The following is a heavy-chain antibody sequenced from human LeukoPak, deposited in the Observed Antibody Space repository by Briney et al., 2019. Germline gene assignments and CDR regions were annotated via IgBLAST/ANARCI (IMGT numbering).Heavy chain of an antibody. Sequence: SETLSLTCAVYGRSFSGYYLRWIRQPPGKGLEWIGEINHSGSTNYNPSLESRATISADTSKNQFSLRLRSVTAADTAVYCCARQLVLSEYGWSPTMDVWGQGTTVTVSS. V-gene: IGHV4-34*01. D-gene: IGHD6-6*01. CDR2: INHSGST. J-gene: IGHJ6*02. CDR3: ARQLVLSEYGWSPTMDV. CDR1: GRSFSGYY.